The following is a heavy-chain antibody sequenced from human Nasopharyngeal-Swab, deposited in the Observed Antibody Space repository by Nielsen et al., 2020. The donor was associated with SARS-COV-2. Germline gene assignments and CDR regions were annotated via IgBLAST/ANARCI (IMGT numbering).Heavy chain of an antibody. CDR3: ARTPPGDYDSSGYYDY. Sequence: SGPTLVKPTQTLTLTCTFSGFSLSTSGMCVSWIRQPPGKALEWLARIDWDDDKYYSTSLKTRLTISKGTSKNQVVLTMTNMDPVDTATYYCARTPPGDYDSSGYYDYWGQGTLVTVSS. J-gene: IGHJ4*02. CDR2: IDWDDDK. CDR1: GFSLSTSGMC. D-gene: IGHD3-22*01. V-gene: IGHV2-70*11.